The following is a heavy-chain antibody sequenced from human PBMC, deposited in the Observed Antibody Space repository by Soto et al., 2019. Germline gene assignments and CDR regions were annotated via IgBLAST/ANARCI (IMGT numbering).Heavy chain of an antibody. Sequence: SQTLSLTRAISGDSVSSNCAAWNWIRQSPSRGLEWLGRTYYRSKWYNDYAVSVKSRITINPDTSKNQFSLQLNSVTPEDTAVYYFARAYCSGGSCWAWSNWFGPWGQGTRVTVA. CDR3: ARAYCSGGSCWAWSNWFGP. CDR2: TYYRSKWYN. D-gene: IGHD2-15*01. V-gene: IGHV6-1*01. J-gene: IGHJ5*02. CDR1: GDSVSSNCAA.